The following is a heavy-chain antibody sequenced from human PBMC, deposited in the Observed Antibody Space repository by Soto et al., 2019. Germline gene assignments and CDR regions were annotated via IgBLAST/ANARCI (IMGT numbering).Heavy chain of an antibody. CDR1: GYTFTSYD. D-gene: IGHD6-19*01. CDR2: MNPSTGNT. Sequence: ASLKVSCKASGYTFTSYDIIWVRQATGQGLEWMGWMNPSTGNTDSAEKFQGRITMTRNTSISTVYMEVSSLNFEDTAVYYCARGRIIVAGGFDPWGQGTLVTVSS. CDR3: ARGRIIVAGGFDP. J-gene: IGHJ5*02. V-gene: IGHV1-8*01.